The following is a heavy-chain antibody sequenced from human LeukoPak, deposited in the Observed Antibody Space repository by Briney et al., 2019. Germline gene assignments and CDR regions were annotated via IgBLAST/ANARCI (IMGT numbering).Heavy chain of an antibody. J-gene: IGHJ4*02. V-gene: IGHV4-38-2*02. CDR1: GYSISNGFY. CDR3: ARGPHSSGYYPLFDY. CDR2: IHHSGST. Sequence: PSETLSLTCTVSGYSISNGFYWGWIRQPPGKGLEWIGSIHHSGSTYYNPSLKSRVTISVDTSKNQFSLKLNSVTAADTAVYYCARGPHSSGYYPLFDYWGQGTLVTVSS. D-gene: IGHD3-22*01.